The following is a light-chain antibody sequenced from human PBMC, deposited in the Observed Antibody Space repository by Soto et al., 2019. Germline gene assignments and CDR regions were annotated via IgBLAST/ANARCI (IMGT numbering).Light chain of an antibody. CDR1: QSVSNNY. J-gene: IGKJ2*01. CDR3: QQYGVSPLMFT. V-gene: IGKV3-20*01. CDR2: GAF. Sequence: EIVLVQSPGTLSLSPGERATLSCRASQSVSNNYLAWYQQKPGQAPRLLIYGAFSRATGVPDRFSGSGTGTDFSLTSTRLEPEDFAVYYCQQYGVSPLMFTFGQGTKVGVK.